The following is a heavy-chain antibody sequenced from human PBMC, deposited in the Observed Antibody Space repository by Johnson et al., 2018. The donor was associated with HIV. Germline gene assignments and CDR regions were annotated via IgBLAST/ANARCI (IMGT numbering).Heavy chain of an antibody. V-gene: IGHV3-74*01. CDR3: ARDPLMHGSSFDI. J-gene: IGHJ3*02. D-gene: IGHD1-26*01. Sequence: VQLVESGGGVVRPGGSLRLSCTASGFSFDDYGMNWVRQVPGNGLVWVSHTNSDGSSTAYAYSVRGRFTISRDNAKNTLYLQMNSLRAEDTAVYYCARDPLMHGSSFDIWGQGTMVTVSS. CDR1: GFSFDDYG. CDR2: TNSDGSST.